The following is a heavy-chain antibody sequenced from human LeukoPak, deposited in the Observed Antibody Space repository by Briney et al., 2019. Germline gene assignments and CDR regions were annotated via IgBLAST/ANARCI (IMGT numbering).Heavy chain of an antibody. CDR3: TKDFRKWEVLSYYYGMDV. CDR2: ISWNSGSI. D-gene: IGHD1-26*01. Sequence: GGSLRLSCAASGFTFDDCAMHWVRQAPGKGLEWVSGISWNSGSIGYADSVKGRFTISRDNAKNSLYLQMNSLRAEDTALYYCTKDFRKWEVLSYYYGMDVWGQGTTVTVSS. V-gene: IGHV3-9*01. CDR1: GFTFDDCA. J-gene: IGHJ6*02.